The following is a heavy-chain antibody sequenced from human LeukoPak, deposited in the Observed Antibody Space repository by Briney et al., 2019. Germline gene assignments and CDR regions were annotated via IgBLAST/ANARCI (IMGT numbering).Heavy chain of an antibody. CDR3: AKGDVAYYDFLPDYGMDV. CDR2: ISGSGGST. D-gene: IGHD3-3*01. CDR1: GFIFSSYA. V-gene: IGHV3-23*01. J-gene: IGHJ6*02. Sequence: GGSLRLSCVASGFIFSSYAMSWVRQAPGKGLEWVSAISGSGGSTYYADSVKGRFTISRDNSKNTLYLQMNSLRAEDTAVYYCAKGDVAYYDFLPDYGMDVWGQGTTVTVSS.